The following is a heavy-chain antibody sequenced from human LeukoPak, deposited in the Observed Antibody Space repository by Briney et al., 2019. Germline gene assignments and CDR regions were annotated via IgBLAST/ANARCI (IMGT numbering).Heavy chain of an antibody. CDR1: GVSFSDYY. CDR3: ARDYDSSGGIDY. D-gene: IGHD3-22*01. J-gene: IGHJ4*02. V-gene: IGHV4-34*12. Sequence: PSETLSLTCAVYGVSFSDYYWTWIRQTPGKGLEWIGEVFHSGTPNYNPSLKTRVSISVDTSKNQFSLKLSSVTAADTAVYYCARDYDSSGGIDYWGQGTLVTVSS. CDR2: VFHSGTP.